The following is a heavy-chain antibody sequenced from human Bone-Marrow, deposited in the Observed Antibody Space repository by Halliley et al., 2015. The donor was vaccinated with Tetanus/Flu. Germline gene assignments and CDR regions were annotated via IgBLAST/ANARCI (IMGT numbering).Heavy chain of an antibody. V-gene: IGHV3-23*01. CDR2: FSGGGGGI. J-gene: IGHJ4*02. D-gene: IGHD6-13*01. Sequence: SGFSGGGGGIHSADSAGGRFTISRDNSKNTLYLQMNSLRAEDTAVYYCARGPGSNSWYGALDYWGQGTLATVSS. CDR3: ARGPGSNSWYGALDY.